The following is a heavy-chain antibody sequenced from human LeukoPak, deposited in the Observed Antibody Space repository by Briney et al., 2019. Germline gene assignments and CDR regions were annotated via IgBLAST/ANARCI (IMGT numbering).Heavy chain of an antibody. Sequence: SETLSLTCAVYGGSFSGYYWSWIRQPPGKGLEWIGEINHSGSTNYNPSLKSRVTISVDTSKTQFSLKLSSVTAAHTAVYYCARLVRGAIMWFDPWGQGTLVTVSS. CDR2: INHSGST. J-gene: IGHJ5*02. CDR1: GGSFSGYY. V-gene: IGHV4-34*01. CDR3: ARLVRGAIMWFDP. D-gene: IGHD3-10*01.